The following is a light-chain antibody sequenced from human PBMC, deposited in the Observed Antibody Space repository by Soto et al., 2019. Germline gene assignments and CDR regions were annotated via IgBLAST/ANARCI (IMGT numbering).Light chain of an antibody. CDR3: EQYNNWPPDT. CDR2: GAS. CDR1: QSVSSN. V-gene: IGKV3-15*01. J-gene: IGKJ2*01. Sequence: EIVMTQSPATLSVSQAERATLSCRASQSVSSNLAWYQQKPGQAPRLLIYGASTRATGIPARFSGSGSGTEFTLTISSLQSEDFAVYYCEQYNNWPPDTFGQGTKLEIK.